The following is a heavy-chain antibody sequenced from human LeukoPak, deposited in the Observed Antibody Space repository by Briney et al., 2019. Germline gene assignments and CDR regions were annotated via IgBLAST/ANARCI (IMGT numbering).Heavy chain of an antibody. CDR1: KFTFTTYS. V-gene: IGHV3-21*01. J-gene: IGHJ5*02. CDR2: ISSSSSYI. CDR3: ARAPVIAATHWFDP. D-gene: IGHD2-15*01. Sequence: GGSLRLSCAASKFTFTTYSMAWVRQAPGKGLEWVSSISSSSSYIYYADSVKGRFTISRDNAKNSLYLQMNSLRAEDTAVYYCARAPVIAATHWFDPWGQGTLVTVSS.